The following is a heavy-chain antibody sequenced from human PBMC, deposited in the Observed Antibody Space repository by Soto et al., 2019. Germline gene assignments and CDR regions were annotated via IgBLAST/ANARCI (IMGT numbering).Heavy chain of an antibody. CDR2: IIPTFGTA. Sequence: ASVKVSCKASGGTFSSSAISWVRQAPGQGLEWMGNIIPTFGTADYARKVQGRVAFTADTSTSTAYMELSSLRSEDTAVYYCASQRLWFVELLTKYYFYYGLDVWGQGTTVTVSS. V-gene: IGHV1-69*06. J-gene: IGHJ6*02. D-gene: IGHD3-10*01. CDR3: ASQRLWFVELLTKYYFYYGLDV. CDR1: GGTFSSSA.